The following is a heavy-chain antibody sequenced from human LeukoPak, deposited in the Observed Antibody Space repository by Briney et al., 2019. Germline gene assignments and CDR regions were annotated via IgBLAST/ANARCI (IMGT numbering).Heavy chain of an antibody. CDR2: IYYSGST. CDR1: GGPISSSSYY. Sequence: PSETLSLTCTVSGGPISSSSYYWGWIRQPPGKGLEWIGSIYYSGSTYYNPSLKSRVTISVDTSKNQFSLKLSSVTAADTAVYYCAILVVPAALGGYNWFDPWGQGTLVTVSS. V-gene: IGHV4-39*01. CDR3: AILVVPAALGGYNWFDP. J-gene: IGHJ5*02. D-gene: IGHD2-15*01.